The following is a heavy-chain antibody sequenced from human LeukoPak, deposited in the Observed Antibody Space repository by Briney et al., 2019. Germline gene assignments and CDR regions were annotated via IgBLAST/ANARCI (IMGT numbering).Heavy chain of an antibody. D-gene: IGHD6-25*01. CDR3: ARDQSLVDSSEKHFDY. J-gene: IGHJ4*02. V-gene: IGHV1-69*06. Sequence: ASVKVSCKASGGTFSSYAISWVRQAPGQGLEWMGGIIPIFGTANYAQKFQGRVTITADKSTSTAYMELSSLRSEDTAVYYCARDQSLVDSSEKHFDYWGQGTLVTVSS. CDR1: GGTFSSYA. CDR2: IIPIFGTA.